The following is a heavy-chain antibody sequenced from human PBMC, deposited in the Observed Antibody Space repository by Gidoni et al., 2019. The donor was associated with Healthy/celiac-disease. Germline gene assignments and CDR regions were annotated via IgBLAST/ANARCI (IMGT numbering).Heavy chain of an antibody. CDR2: IYYSGST. CDR1: GGSISSSGYY. CDR3: ASQKSWGQLLFDY. D-gene: IGHD2-2*01. J-gene: IGHJ4*02. V-gene: IGHV4-39*01. Sequence: QLQLQESGPGLVKPSETLSPTCTVPGGSISSSGYYWGWIRQPPGKGLEWIGSIYYSGSTSYNPSLKSRVTISVDTSKNQFSLKLSSVTAADTAVYYCASQKSWGQLLFDYWGQGTLVTVSS.